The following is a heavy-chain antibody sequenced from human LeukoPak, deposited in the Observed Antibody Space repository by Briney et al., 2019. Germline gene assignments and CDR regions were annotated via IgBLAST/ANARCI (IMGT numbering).Heavy chain of an antibody. V-gene: IGHV3-30*18. J-gene: IGHJ4*02. CDR2: ISYDGSNK. Sequence: GRSLRLSCAASGFTFSSYGMHWVRQAPGKGLEWVAVISYDGSNKYYADSVKGRFTISRDNSKNTLYLQMNSLRAEDTAVYYCAEVDTAMAFDYWGQGTLVTVSS. D-gene: IGHD5-18*01. CDR3: AEVDTAMAFDY. CDR1: GFTFSSYG.